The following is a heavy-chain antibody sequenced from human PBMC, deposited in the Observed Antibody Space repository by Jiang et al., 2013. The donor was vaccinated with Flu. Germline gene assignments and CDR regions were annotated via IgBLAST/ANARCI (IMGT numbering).Heavy chain of an antibody. J-gene: IGHJ6*02. CDR3: ARQDTATTVDYYYFSMDV. CDR2: VDPADSSA. D-gene: IGHD1-1*01. Sequence: RVDPADSSADYSPSFRGRVTISTDKSVNTAYLQWSTLKASDTAIYYCARQDTATTVDYYYFSMDVWGQGTTVTVSS. V-gene: IGHV5-10-1*01.